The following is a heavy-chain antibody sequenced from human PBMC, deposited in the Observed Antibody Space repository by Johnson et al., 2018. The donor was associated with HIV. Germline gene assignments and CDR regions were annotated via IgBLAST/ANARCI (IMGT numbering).Heavy chain of an antibody. CDR1: GFTFSDYY. J-gene: IGHJ3*02. CDR2: ISSTGTTI. Sequence: QVQLVESGGGLVKPGGSLRLSCAASGFTFSDYYMSWIRQAPGKGLDWVSYISSTGTTIYYADSVKGRFTISGDNSKNTLYLQMNRLRAEDTAVYYCARYGIAFVGATTVKWAFDIWGQGTVVTVSS. CDR3: ARYGIAFVGATTVKWAFDI. V-gene: IGHV3-11*04. D-gene: IGHD1-26*01.